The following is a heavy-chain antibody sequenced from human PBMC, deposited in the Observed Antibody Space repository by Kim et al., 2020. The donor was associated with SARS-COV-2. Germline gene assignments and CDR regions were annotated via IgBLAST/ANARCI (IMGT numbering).Heavy chain of an antibody. D-gene: IGHD6-19*01. CDR3: AKDSKSGWANYNWFDP. V-gene: IGHV3-9*01. J-gene: IGHJ5*02. Sequence: VKGRFTITRDNAKNSLYLQMNSLRAEDTALYYCAKDSKSGWANYNWFDPWGQRTLVTVSS.